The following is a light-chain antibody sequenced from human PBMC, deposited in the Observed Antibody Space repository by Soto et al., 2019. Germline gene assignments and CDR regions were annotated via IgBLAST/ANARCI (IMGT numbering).Light chain of an antibody. J-gene: IGKJ5*01. Sequence: DIQMSQSPSSLSASVGDRFTITCRASQSISNFLNWYQQKPGKSPKLLIRSAPSLQSGVPSRFSGSGSGTDFTLSITSLQPEDFATYYCQQSYGAPITFGQGTRLEIK. CDR3: QQSYGAPIT. CDR2: SAP. CDR1: QSISNF. V-gene: IGKV1-39*01.